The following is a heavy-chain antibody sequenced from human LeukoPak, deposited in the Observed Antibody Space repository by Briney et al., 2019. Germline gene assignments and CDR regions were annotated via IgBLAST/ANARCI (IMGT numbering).Heavy chain of an antibody. Sequence: SVKVSCKASGGTSNSHAISWVRQAPGHGLEWMGRIIPNLGTTNRAQNFQDRVTLTADKSTNTAYMELTSLTSDDTAVYYCATTNDGGGYQWGDFFDFWGQGTLVTVSS. CDR3: ATTNDGGGYQWGDFFDF. CDR1: GGTSNSHA. V-gene: IGHV1-69*04. CDR2: IIPNLGTT. D-gene: IGHD3-22*01. J-gene: IGHJ4*02.